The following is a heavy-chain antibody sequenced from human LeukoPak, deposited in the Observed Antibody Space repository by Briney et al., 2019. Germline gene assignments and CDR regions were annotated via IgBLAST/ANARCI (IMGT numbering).Heavy chain of an antibody. D-gene: IGHD3-16*01. CDR1: GFTFSSYA. CDR2: ISYDGSNK. CDR3: ARGLWGDGDLTSVDYYYYGMDV. Sequence: PGGSLRLSCAASGFTFSSYAMHWVRQAPGKGLEWVAVISYDGSNKYYADSVKGRFTISRDNSKNTLYLQMNSLRAEDTAVYYCARGLWGDGDLTSVDYYYYGMDVWGQGTTVTVSS. J-gene: IGHJ6*02. V-gene: IGHV3-30-3*01.